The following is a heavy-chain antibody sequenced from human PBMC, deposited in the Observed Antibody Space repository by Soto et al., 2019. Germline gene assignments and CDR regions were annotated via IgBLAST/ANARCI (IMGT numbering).Heavy chain of an antibody. J-gene: IGHJ4*02. CDR3: ATRYSGSYYFDY. Sequence: LGESLKISCAASGYSFTDYWIAWVRQMPGKGPEWMGLIYPGDSDTRYNPSFQGQVTISADKSITTIYLQWSSLKASDTAMYYCATRYSGSYYFDYWGQGTLVTVSS. V-gene: IGHV5-51*01. CDR1: GYSFTDYW. CDR2: IYPGDSDT. D-gene: IGHD5-12*01.